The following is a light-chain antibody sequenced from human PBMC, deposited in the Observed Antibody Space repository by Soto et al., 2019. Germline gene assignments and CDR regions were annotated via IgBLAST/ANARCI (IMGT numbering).Light chain of an antibody. CDR1: QGISSA. J-gene: IGKJ5*01. Sequence: AIQLTQSPSSLSASVGDRVSITCRASQGISSALAWYQHKPGTAPKILIYDASSLQSGVPSRFSGSESGTECTLTISSLQPEDFATYYCQQLKTYPFTFGQGTRLEIK. CDR3: QQLKTYPFT. V-gene: IGKV1-13*02. CDR2: DAS.